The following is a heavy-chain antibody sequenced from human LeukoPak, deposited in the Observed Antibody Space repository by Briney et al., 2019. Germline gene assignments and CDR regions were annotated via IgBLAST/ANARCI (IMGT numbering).Heavy chain of an antibody. CDR2: IYYSGST. CDR1: GGSISSSSYY. Sequence: SETLSLTCTVSGGSISSSSYYWGWIRQPPGKGLEWIGSIYYSGSTYYNPSLKSRVTISVDTSKNQFPLKLSSVTAADTAVYYCARSDYLSFDPWGQGTLVTVSS. CDR3: ARSDYLSFDP. J-gene: IGHJ5*02. V-gene: IGHV4-39*01. D-gene: IGHD2/OR15-2a*01.